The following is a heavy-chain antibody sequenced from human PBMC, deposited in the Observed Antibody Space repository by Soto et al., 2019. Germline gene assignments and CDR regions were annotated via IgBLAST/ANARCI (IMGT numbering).Heavy chain of an antibody. CDR2: IIPIFGTA. V-gene: IGHV1-69*12. CDR3: ARSHSNYLSRYYYYYGMDV. Sequence: QVQLVQSGAEVKKPGSSVKVSCKASGGTFSSYAISWVRQAPGQGIEWMGGIIPIFGTANYAQKFQGRVTITADESTSTAYMELSSLRSEDTAVYYCARSHSNYLSRYYYYYGMDVWGQGTTVTVSS. CDR1: GGTFSSYA. J-gene: IGHJ6*02. D-gene: IGHD4-4*01.